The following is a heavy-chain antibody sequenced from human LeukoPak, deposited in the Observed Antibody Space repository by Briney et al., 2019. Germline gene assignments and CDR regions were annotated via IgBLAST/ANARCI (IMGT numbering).Heavy chain of an antibody. CDR3: ARSSSTARFDY. CDR2: IYTSGST. V-gene: IGHV4-61*02. J-gene: IGHJ4*02. Sequence: SQTLSLTCTVSGGSISSGSYYWSWIRQPAGKGLEWIGRIYTSGSTNYNPSLKSRVTISVDTSKNQFSLKLSSVTAADTAVYYCARSSSTARFDYWGQGTLVTVSS. CDR1: GGSISSGSYY. D-gene: IGHD6-13*01.